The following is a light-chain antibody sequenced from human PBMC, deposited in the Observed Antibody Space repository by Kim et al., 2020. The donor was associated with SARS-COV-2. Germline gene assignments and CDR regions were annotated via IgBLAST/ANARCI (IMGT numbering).Light chain of an antibody. CDR3: QHYNAWPT. CDR2: AAS. Sequence: VSPGEGATLSCRASQSVSNNLAWYQQKPGQAPRLLIYAASTRAAGIPARFSGSGSGTEFALTISSLQSEDFAIYYCQHYNAWPTFGPGTKVDIK. V-gene: IGKV3-15*01. CDR1: QSVSNN. J-gene: IGKJ3*01.